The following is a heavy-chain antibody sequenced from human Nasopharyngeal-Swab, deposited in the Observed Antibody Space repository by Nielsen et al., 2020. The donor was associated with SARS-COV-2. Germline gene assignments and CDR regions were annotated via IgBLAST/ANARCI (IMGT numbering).Heavy chain of an antibody. Sequence: WIRQPPGKGLEWIGYIYYSGSTYYNPSLKSRVTISVDTSKNQFSLKLSSVTAADTAVYYCARGDAYGGNLYYGMDVWGQGTTVTVSS. CDR2: IYYSGST. J-gene: IGHJ6*02. V-gene: IGHV4-30-4*01. D-gene: IGHD4-23*01. CDR3: ARGDAYGGNLYYGMDV.